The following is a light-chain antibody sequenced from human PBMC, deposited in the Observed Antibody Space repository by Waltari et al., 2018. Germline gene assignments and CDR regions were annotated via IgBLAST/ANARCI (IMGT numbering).Light chain of an antibody. Sequence: DIVMTQSPDSLTVSPGERATINCRSSQSVSDHVNNKNYLAWYRQKAGQPPKLLISWASTPEFGVPDRFSGSGSGTEFTLTISSLQPEDVAVYYCQQYYNTPPTFGQGTKVEIK. CDR3: QQYYNTPPT. V-gene: IGKV4-1*01. J-gene: IGKJ1*01. CDR1: QSVSDHVNNKNY. CDR2: WAS.